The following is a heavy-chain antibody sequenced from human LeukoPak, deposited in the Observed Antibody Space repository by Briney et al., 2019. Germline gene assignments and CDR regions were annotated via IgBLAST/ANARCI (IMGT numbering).Heavy chain of an antibody. D-gene: IGHD6-19*01. J-gene: IGHJ4*02. CDR2: INPNSGDT. CDR1: GYTFTGHY. CDR3: ARVGHTSGWDFDY. V-gene: IGHV1-2*02. Sequence: SVKVSCKASGYTFTGHYIHWVRQAPGQGLEWMGFINPNSGDTNYAQKFQGRVTMTRDTSITTAYMELRRVTSDDTAVYYCARVGHTSGWDFDYWGQGTLVTVSS.